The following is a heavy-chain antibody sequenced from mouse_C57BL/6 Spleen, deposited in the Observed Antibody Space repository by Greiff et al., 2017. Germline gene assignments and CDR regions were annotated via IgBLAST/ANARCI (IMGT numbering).Heavy chain of an antibody. CDR2: IDPSDSYT. CDR1: GYTFTSYW. D-gene: IGHD1-1*01. Sequence: QVQLQQSGAELVMPGASVKLSCKASGYTFTSYWMHWVKQRPGQGLEWIGEIDPSDSYTNYNQKFKGKSTLTVDKSSSTTYMQLSSLTSEDSAVYYCARSDYYGSSPYAMDYWGQGTSVTVSS. V-gene: IGHV1-69*01. J-gene: IGHJ4*01. CDR3: ARSDYYGSSPYAMDY.